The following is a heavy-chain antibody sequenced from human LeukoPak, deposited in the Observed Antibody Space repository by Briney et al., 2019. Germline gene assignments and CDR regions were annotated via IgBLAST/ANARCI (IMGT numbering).Heavy chain of an antibody. D-gene: IGHD5-12*01. Sequence: PSETLSLTCTVSGGSISSSSYYWGWIRQPPGKGLEWIGSIYYSGSTYYNPSLKSRVTISVDTSKNQFSLKLSSVTAADTAVYYCARRGYSGYSHYWGQGTPVTVSS. J-gene: IGHJ4*02. CDR3: ARRGYSGYSHY. V-gene: IGHV4-39*01. CDR1: GGSISSSSYY. CDR2: IYYSGST.